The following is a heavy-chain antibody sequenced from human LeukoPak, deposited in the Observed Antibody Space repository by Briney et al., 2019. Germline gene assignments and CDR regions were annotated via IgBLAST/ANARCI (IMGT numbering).Heavy chain of an antibody. D-gene: IGHD3-22*01. CDR3: ARDYYDSSLGY. J-gene: IGHJ4*02. V-gene: IGHV1-2*02. Sequence: ASVKVSCKASGYTFTGYYMHWVRQAPGQGLEWMGWINPDSGGTNYAQKFQGRVTMTRDTSISAAYMELSRLRSDDTAAYYCARDYYDSSLGYWGQGTLVTVSS. CDR1: GYTFTGYY. CDR2: INPDSGGT.